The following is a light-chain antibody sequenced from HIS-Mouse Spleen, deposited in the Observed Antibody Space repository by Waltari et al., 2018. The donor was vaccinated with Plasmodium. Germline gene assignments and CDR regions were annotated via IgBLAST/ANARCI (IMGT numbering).Light chain of an antibody. CDR1: KLGDNY. CDR3: QAWDSSTVV. V-gene: IGLV3-1*01. J-gene: IGLJ2*01. Sequence: SYELTQPASVSVSTGQTASITCTGDKLGDNYACWYEQKPGKSPVLVIYQDSKRPSGITERVSCSNSGNTATLTISGTQAMDDADYYCQAWDSSTVVFGGGTKLTVL. CDR2: QDS.